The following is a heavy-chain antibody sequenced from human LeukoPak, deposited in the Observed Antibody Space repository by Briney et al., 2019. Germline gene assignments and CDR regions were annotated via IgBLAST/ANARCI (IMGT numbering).Heavy chain of an antibody. CDR1: GGSISSYY. J-gene: IGHJ5*02. CDR2: IYTSGST. CDR3: ARLRMVRGLSWFDP. D-gene: IGHD3-10*01. V-gene: IGHV4-4*09. Sequence: SETLSLTCTVSGGSISSYYWCWIRQPPGKGLEWIGYIYTSGSTNYNPSLKSRVTISVDTSKNQFSLKLSSVTAADTAVYYCARLRMVRGLSWFDPWGQGTLVTVSS.